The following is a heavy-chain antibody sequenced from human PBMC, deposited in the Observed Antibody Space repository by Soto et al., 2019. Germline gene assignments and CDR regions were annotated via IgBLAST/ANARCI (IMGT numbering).Heavy chain of an antibody. Sequence: HPVGSLRLSCAASGFTFSSYGMHWVRQAPGKGLEWVAVISYDGSNKYYADSVKGRFTISRDNSKNTLYLQMNSLRAEDTAVYYCAKARRSWYYYYGMEVWGQGTTVSVSS. CDR3: AKARRSWYYYYGMEV. CDR1: GFTFSSYG. CDR2: ISYDGSNK. V-gene: IGHV3-30*18. D-gene: IGHD6-13*01. J-gene: IGHJ6*02.